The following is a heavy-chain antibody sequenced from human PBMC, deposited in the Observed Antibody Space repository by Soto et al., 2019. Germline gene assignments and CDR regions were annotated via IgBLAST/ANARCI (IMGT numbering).Heavy chain of an antibody. D-gene: IGHD6-13*01. CDR1: GFSLSTSGVG. J-gene: IGHJ5*02. V-gene: IGHV2-5*02. CDR2: IYWDDDK. CDR3: AHPGRAAPGLSWFDP. Sequence: QITLKESGPTLVKPTQTRTLTCTFSGFSLSTSGVGVGWIRQPPGKALEWLALIYWDDDKRYRPSRKSRLTITKEPSKNQLVLTMTKLAPVDTAPYYCAHPGRAAPGLSWFDPWGQGTPVTVSS.